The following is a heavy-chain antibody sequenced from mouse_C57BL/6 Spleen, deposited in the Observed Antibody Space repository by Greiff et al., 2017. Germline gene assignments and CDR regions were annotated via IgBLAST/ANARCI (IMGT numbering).Heavy chain of an antibody. Sequence: QVQLQQSGPGLVAPSQCLSITCTVSGFSFTSYGVSWVRQPPGKGLEWLGVIWGDGSTNYHSDLVSSLSISKDNSKSQVFLKLNSLQTDDTVTYCCAKAYYSNSYYYAMDYGGQGTSVTVSS. J-gene: IGHJ4*01. CDR1: GFSFTSYG. CDR3: AKAYYSNSYYYAMDY. CDR2: IWGDGST. V-gene: IGHV2-3*01. D-gene: IGHD2-5*01.